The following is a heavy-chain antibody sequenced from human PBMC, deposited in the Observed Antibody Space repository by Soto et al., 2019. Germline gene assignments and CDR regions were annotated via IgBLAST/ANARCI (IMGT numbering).Heavy chain of an antibody. V-gene: IGHV1-69*13. Sequence: GASVKVSCKASGGTFNSYAISWVRQAPGQGLEWMGGIIPIFGTANYAQKFQGRVTITADESTSTAYMELSSLRSEDTAVYYCARVGRSSSSPIDYWGQGTLVTVSS. CDR2: IIPIFGTA. D-gene: IGHD6-6*01. CDR3: ARVGRSSSSPIDY. CDR1: GGTFNSYA. J-gene: IGHJ4*02.